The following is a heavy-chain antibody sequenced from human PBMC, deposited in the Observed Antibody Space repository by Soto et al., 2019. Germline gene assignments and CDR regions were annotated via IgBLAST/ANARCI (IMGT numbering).Heavy chain of an antibody. J-gene: IGHJ3*02. Sequence: EVQLLESGGGLVQPGGSLRLSCAASGFTFSTYAMSWVRQAPGKGLEWVSSISGSAGGTYYADSVKGRFTISRDNSKNTLYLQMNSLRAEDTAVYYCATVGYCSSTNCYDAFDIWGQGTMVTVSS. CDR3: ATVGYCSSTNCYDAFDI. CDR1: GFTFSTYA. D-gene: IGHD2-2*01. V-gene: IGHV3-23*01. CDR2: ISGSAGGT.